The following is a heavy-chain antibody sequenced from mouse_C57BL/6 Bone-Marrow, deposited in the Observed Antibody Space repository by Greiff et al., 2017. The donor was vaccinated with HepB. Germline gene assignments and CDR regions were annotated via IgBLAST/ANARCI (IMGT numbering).Heavy chain of an antibody. CDR3: ARDQRLRFDY. V-gene: IGHV5-16*01. J-gene: IGHJ2*01. D-gene: IGHD2-4*01. CDR2: INYDGSST. CDR1: GFTFSDYY. Sequence: EVKLMESEGGLVQPGSSMKLSCTASGFTFSDYYMAWVRQVPEKGLEWVANINYDGSSTYYLDSLKSRFIISRDNAKNILYLQMSSLKSEDTATYYCARDQRLRFDYWGQGTTLTVSS.